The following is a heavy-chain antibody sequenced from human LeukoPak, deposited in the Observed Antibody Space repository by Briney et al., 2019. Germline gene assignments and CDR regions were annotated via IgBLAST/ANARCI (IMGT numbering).Heavy chain of an antibody. D-gene: IGHD6-13*01. CDR1: GYTFTSYG. CDR3: ARECGLAAAGSQYYYGMDV. J-gene: IGHJ6*02. CDR2: ISAYNGNT. V-gene: IGHV1-18*01. Sequence: ASVKVSCKASGYTFTSYGISWVRQAPGQGLEWMGWISAYNGNTNYAQKLQGRVTMTADTSTSTAYMELRSLRSDDTAVYYCARECGLAAAGSQYYYGMDVWGQGTTVTVSS.